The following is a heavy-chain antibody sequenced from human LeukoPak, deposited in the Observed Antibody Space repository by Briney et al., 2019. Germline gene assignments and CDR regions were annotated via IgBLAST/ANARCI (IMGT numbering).Heavy chain of an antibody. Sequence: PGGSLRLSCAASGFTFSYAMAWVRKAPGKGLEWVSAISGSGSSTNYGDSVKGRFTISRDESKNTLYLQMNSLRAEDTAVYYCARYRGSSSNYAWFDYWGQGTLVTVSS. CDR2: ISGSGSST. D-gene: IGHD4-11*01. CDR3: ARYRGSSSNYAWFDY. V-gene: IGHV3-23*01. J-gene: IGHJ4*02. CDR1: GFTFSYA.